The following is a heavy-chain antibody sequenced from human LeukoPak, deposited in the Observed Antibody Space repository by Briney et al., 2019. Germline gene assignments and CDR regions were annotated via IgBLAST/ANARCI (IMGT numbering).Heavy chain of an antibody. J-gene: IGHJ3*02. CDR1: GHIFTNYW. D-gene: IGHD5-24*01. V-gene: IGHV5-51*01. Sequence: GESLKISCKASGHIFTNYWIAWVRQMPGKGLGWMGIIYPGDSDSRYSPSFQGHVTISAVNSTSTAYLQWSSLKAADTARYYCARHGVEGYNGAFHIWGQGTMVTVSS. CDR3: ARHGVEGYNGAFHI. CDR2: IYPGDSDS.